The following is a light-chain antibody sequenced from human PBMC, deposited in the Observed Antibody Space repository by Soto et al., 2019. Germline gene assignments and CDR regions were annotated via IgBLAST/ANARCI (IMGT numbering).Light chain of an antibody. J-gene: IGKJ1*01. CDR3: QQLNNWPWK. Sequence: EIVMTQSPVTLTVSPGERATLYCRASQSISTNLAWHQQKPGQAPRLLIYGADTRATGIQAKFSGSGSGTEFTLTISSLHAEDLAIYYCQQLNNWPWKLGKWTKVEI. CDR1: QSISTN. V-gene: IGKV3-15*01. CDR2: GAD.